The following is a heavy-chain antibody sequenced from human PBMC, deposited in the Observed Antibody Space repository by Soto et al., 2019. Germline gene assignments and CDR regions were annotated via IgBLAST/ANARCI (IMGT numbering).Heavy chain of an antibody. J-gene: IGHJ6*02. V-gene: IGHV4-34*01. CDR2: INHSGST. CDR3: AGREFASSSFHYYYYAVDV. CDR1: GGSFSDYF. Sequence: PSETLSLTCAVYGGSFSDYFWTWIRQPPGKELEWIGEINHSGSTNFNPSLKSRVAISADTSRNQFSLRVTSVTAADTAVYYCAGREFASSSFHYYYYAVDVWGQGTTVTVSS. D-gene: IGHD6-6*01.